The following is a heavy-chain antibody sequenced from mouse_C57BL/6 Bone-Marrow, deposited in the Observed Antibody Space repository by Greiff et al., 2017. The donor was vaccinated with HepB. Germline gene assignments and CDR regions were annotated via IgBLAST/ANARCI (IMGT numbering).Heavy chain of an antibody. CDR3: AREEVLSWDSWFAY. J-gene: IGHJ3*01. V-gene: IGHV5-16*01. CDR1: GFTFSDYY. D-gene: IGHD4-1*01. CDR2: INYDGSST. Sequence: EVKLMESEGGLVQPGSSMKLSCTASGFTFSDYYMAWVRQVPEKGLEWVANINYDGSSTYYLDSLKSRFIISRDNAKNILYLQMSSLKSEDTATYYCAREEVLSWDSWFAYWGQGTLVTVSA.